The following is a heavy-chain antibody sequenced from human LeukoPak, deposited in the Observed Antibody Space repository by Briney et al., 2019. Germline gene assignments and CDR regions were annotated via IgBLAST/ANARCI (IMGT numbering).Heavy chain of an antibody. J-gene: IGHJ4*02. CDR1: GYTFTGYY. D-gene: IGHD3-10*01. V-gene: IGHV1-2*02. CDR2: INPNSGGT. Sequence: ASVKVSCKASGYTFTGYYMHWVRQAPGQGLEWMGWINPNSGGTNYAQKFQGRVTMTRDTSISTAYMELSRLRSDDTAVYYCARGLTLLWFQDSPYYFDYWGQGTLVTVSS. CDR3: ARGLTLLWFQDSPYYFDY.